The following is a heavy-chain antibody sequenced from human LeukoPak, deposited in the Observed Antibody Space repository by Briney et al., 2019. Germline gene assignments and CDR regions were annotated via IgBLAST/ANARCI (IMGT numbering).Heavy chain of an antibody. CDR2: ISNSGSST. J-gene: IGHJ4*02. Sequence: GSLRLSCAASRFTFSDYYMVWIRQAPGKGLEWVSYISNSGSSTKYADSVKGRFTISSDNAKNSLSLQMNSVRPEDTAVYYCARADRTSWFDYWGQGTLVTVSS. V-gene: IGHV3-11*05. CDR3: ARADRTSWFDY. CDR1: RFTFSDYY. D-gene: IGHD2-2*01.